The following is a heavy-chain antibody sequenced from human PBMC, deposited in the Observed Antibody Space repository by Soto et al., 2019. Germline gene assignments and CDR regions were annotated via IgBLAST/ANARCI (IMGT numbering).Heavy chain of an antibody. V-gene: IGHV4-59*08. CDR2: IYYSGST. D-gene: IGHD4-17*01. Sequence: QVQLQESGPGLVKPSETLSLTCTVSGGSISSYYWSWIRQPPGKGLEWIGYIYYSGSTNYNPSLRSRVTSSVDTSKNPLSLKLTSVTAADTAVYYCARRYGGSLDHWGQGTLVTVSS. CDR3: ARRYGGSLDH. CDR1: GGSISSYY. J-gene: IGHJ4*02.